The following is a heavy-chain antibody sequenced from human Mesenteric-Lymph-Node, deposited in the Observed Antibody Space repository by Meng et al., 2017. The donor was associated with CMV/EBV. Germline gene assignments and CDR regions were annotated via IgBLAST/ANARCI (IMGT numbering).Heavy chain of an antibody. J-gene: IGHJ5*02. CDR3: ARSPISSSPNWLFDP. V-gene: IGHV3-20*04. Sequence: GESLKISCAASGFTFTKAWMSWVRQVPGKGLEWVSSINWNAGATYYADSVKGRFTISRDDAKNSLYLQMNSLRVDDTALYYCARSPISSSPNWLFDPWGQGTLVTVSS. D-gene: IGHD3-9*01. CDR2: INWNAGAT. CDR1: GFTFTKAW.